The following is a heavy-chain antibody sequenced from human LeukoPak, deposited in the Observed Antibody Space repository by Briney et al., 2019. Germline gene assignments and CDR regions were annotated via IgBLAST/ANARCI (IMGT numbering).Heavy chain of an antibody. Sequence: GGSLRLSCAASGFTFSSYGMHWVRQAPGKGLEWVAFIRYDGSNKYYADSVKGRFTISRDNSKNSLYLQMNSLRAEDTAVYYCAKDYLWFGELPTYFDYWGQGTLVTVSS. V-gene: IGHV3-30*02. CDR1: GFTFSSYG. J-gene: IGHJ4*02. CDR2: IRYDGSNK. CDR3: AKDYLWFGELPTYFDY. D-gene: IGHD3-10*01.